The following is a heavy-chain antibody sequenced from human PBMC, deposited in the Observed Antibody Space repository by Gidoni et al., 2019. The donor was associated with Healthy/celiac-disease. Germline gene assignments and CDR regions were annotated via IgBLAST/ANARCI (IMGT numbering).Heavy chain of an antibody. V-gene: IGHV4-61*02. CDR3: ARDTQGLDGSGSYYYYYMDV. D-gene: IGHD3-10*01. CDR1: GGSISSGSYY. J-gene: IGHJ6*03. Sequence: QVQLQESGPGLVKPSQTLSLTCTVSGGSISSGSYYWSWIRQPAGKGLEWIGRIYTSGSTNYNPSLKSRVTISVDTSKNQFSLKLSSVTAADTAVYYCARDTQGLDGSGSYYYYYMDVWGKGTTVTVSS. CDR2: IYTSGST.